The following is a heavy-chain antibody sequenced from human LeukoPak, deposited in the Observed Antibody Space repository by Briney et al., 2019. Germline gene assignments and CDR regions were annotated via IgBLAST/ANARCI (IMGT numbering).Heavy chain of an antibody. D-gene: IGHD4-17*01. Sequence: SETLSLTCAVYGGSFSGYYWSWIRQPPGKGLEWIGEINHSGSTNYNPSLKSRVTISVDASKNQFSLKLSSVTAADTAVYYCARGGPYGDYRGWGQGTLVTVSS. J-gene: IGHJ4*02. CDR2: INHSGST. V-gene: IGHV4-34*01. CDR1: GGSFSGYY. CDR3: ARGGPYGDYRG.